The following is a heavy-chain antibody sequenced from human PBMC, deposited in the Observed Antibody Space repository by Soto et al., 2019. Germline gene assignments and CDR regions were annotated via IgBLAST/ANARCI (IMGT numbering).Heavy chain of an antibody. Sequence: QVQLVESGGGVVQPGRSLRLSCAASGFTFSSYGMHWVRQAPGKGLEWVAVISYDGSNKYYADSVKGRFTISRDNSKNTLYLQMNSLRAEDTAVYYCAKDVEQWLVRGSWFDPWGQGTLVTLSS. CDR2: ISYDGSNK. CDR1: GFTFSSYG. CDR3: AKDVEQWLVRGSWFDP. J-gene: IGHJ5*02. V-gene: IGHV3-30*18. D-gene: IGHD6-19*01.